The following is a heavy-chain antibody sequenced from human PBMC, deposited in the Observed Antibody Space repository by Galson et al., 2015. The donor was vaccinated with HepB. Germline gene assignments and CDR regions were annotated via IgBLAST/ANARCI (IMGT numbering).Heavy chain of an antibody. J-gene: IGHJ4*02. CDR3: ARLAFCNGGICGDGTHYFDH. CDR1: GDSISIDNG. Sequence: SETLSLTCAVSGDSISIDNGWSWVRQPPGKSLEWIGDFHHTATTNYNTSLTSRVILSADKPKSQFSLRVKSVTAADTAMYYCARLAFCNGGICGDGTHYFDHWGQGTLVTVS. CDR2: FHHTATT. V-gene: IGHV4-4*02. D-gene: IGHD2-15*01.